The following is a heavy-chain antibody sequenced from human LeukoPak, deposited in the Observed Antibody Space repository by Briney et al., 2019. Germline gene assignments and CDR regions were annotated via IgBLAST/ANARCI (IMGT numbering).Heavy chain of an antibody. CDR3: ALRNIAVTWWAFDI. Sequence: PGGSLRLSCAASGFTFSSHWMHWVRQAPGQGLVWVSRIKSDGSSTSYAESVNGRFTISRDNAKNTLYLQMNSLRAEDTAVYYCALRNIAVTWWAFDIWGQGTMVTVSS. V-gene: IGHV3-74*01. CDR1: GFTFSSHW. D-gene: IGHD6-19*01. CDR2: IKSDGSST. J-gene: IGHJ3*02.